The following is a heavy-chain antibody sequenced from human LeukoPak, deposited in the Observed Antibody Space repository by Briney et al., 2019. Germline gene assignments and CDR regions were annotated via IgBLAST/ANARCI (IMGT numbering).Heavy chain of an antibody. CDR1: GFTFSSHW. Sequence: SLRLSCAASGFTFSSHWMHWVRQAPGKGLEWVSGISWNSGDIGYADSVKGRFTISRDNAKKSLFLQMNSLRAEDTGLYFCAKVHGFSYGYFDYWGQGTLVTVSS. V-gene: IGHV3-9*01. J-gene: IGHJ4*02. CDR2: ISWNSGDI. CDR3: AKVHGFSYGYFDY. D-gene: IGHD5-18*01.